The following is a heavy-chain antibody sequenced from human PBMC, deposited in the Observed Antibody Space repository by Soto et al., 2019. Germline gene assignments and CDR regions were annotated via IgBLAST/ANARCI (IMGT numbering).Heavy chain of an antibody. V-gene: IGHV3-30*03. CDR3: ARDLSVAGPDY. CDR1: GFTFRSYA. Sequence: PGGSLRLSCAASGFTFRSYAMRWVRQAPGKGLEWVAVISYDESDKYYADSLKGRFTISRDNSKNTLYLQMNSLRGADTAVYSCARDLSVAGPDYWGQGTLVTVSS. CDR2: ISYDESDK. J-gene: IGHJ4*02. D-gene: IGHD6-19*01.